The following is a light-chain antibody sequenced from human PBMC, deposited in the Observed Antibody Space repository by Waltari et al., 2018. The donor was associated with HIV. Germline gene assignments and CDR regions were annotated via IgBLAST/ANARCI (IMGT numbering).Light chain of an antibody. CDR1: QSVLYSSNNKNY. J-gene: IGKJ4*01. CDR3: QQYYSTPLT. Sequence: DIVMTQSPDSLSVSLGERAAINCKSSQSVLYSSNNKNYLAWYQQKPGRPPKLLFYCASTRASGVPDRFSGSGSGADFTLTSSSLQAEDVAVYYCQQYYSTPLTFGGGTKVEIK. CDR2: CAS. V-gene: IGKV4-1*01.